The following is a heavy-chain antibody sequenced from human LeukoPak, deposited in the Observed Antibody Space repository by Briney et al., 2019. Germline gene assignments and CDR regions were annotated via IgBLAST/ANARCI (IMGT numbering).Heavy chain of an antibody. J-gene: IGHJ4*02. Sequence: PSETLSLTCTVSGGSISSYYWSWIRQPPGKGLEWIGYIYYSGSTNYNPSLKSRVTISVDTSKNQFSLKLSSVTAADTAVYYCATAPVPSSGWYFRYWGQGTLVTVSS. CDR1: GGSISSYY. CDR3: ATAPVPSSGWYFRY. D-gene: IGHD6-19*01. CDR2: IYYSGST. V-gene: IGHV4-59*01.